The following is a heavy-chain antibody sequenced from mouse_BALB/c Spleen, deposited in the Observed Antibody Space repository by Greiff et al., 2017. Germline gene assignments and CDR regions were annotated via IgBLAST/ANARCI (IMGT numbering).Heavy chain of an antibody. J-gene: IGHJ4*01. V-gene: IGHV1-69*02. CDR3: TRNYGSRAMDY. Sequence: QEQLKQPGAELVRPGASVKLSCKASGYTFTSYWINWVKQRPGQGLEWIGNIYPSDSYTNYNQKFKDKATLTVDKSSSTAYMQLSSPTSEDSAVYYCTRNYGSRAMDYWGQGTSVTVSS. CDR2: IYPSDSYT. D-gene: IGHD1-1*01. CDR1: GYTFTSYW.